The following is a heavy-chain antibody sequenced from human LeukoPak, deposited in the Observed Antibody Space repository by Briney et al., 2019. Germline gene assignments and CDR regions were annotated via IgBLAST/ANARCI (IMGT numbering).Heavy chain of an antibody. CDR1: GGSISSGSYY. CDR3: ARVSDYVWGSYRSDI. CDR2: IYTSGST. J-gene: IGHJ3*02. D-gene: IGHD3-16*02. Sequence: SETLSLTCTVSGGSISSGSYYWRWIRQPAGKGLEWIGRIYTSGSTNYNPSLKSRVTISVDTSKNQFSLKLSSVTAADTAVYYCARVSDYVWGSYRSDIWGQGTMVTVSS. V-gene: IGHV4-61*02.